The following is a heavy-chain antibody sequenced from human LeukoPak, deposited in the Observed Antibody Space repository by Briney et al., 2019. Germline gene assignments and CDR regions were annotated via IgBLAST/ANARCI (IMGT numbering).Heavy chain of an antibody. V-gene: IGHV4-39*01. D-gene: IGHD3-10*01. CDR3: ARHSGSGSLSRLFDP. CDR2: VYYAGST. CDR1: GASVTSGGFY. Sequence: SETLSLTCTVSGASVTSGGFYWGWLRQSPGKGLQWIATVYYAGSTYYNPSLKSRVTISIDTSKNQFSLNLRSLIAADTAVYYCARHSGSGSLSRLFDPWGRGTLVTVSS. J-gene: IGHJ5*02.